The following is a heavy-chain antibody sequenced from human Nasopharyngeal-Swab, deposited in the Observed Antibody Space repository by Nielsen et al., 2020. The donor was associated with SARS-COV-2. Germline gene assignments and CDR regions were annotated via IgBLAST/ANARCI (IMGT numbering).Heavy chain of an antibody. CDR3: ARVGATFRDNEYFDY. J-gene: IGHJ4*02. D-gene: IGHD1-26*01. Sequence: GSLRLSCTVSGGSISSYYWSWIRQPPGKGLEWIGYIYYSGSTNYNPSLKSRVTISVDTSKNQFSLKLSSVTAADTAVYYCARVGATFRDNEYFDYWGQGILVTVSS. V-gene: IGHV4-59*08. CDR1: GGSISSYY. CDR2: IYYSGST.